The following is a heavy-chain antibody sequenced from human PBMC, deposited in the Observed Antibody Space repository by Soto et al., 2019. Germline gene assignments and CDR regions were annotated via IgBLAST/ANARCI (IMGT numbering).Heavy chain of an antibody. J-gene: IGHJ4*02. CDR1: GFTFSSYA. V-gene: IGHV3-23*01. CDR3: AILPHSSGYYSWPDY. Sequence: EVQLLESGGGLVQPGGSLRLSCAASGFTFSSYAMSWVRQAPGKGLEWVSAISGSGGSTYYADSVKGRFTLSRDNSKNTLYLQMNSLRAEDTAVYYCAILPHSSGYYSWPDYWGQGTLVTVSS. CDR2: ISGSGGST. D-gene: IGHD3-22*01.